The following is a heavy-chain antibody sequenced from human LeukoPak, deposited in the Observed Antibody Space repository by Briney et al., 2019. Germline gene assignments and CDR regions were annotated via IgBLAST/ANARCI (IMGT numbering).Heavy chain of an antibody. D-gene: IGHD3-10*01. V-gene: IGHV3-53*01. CDR3: ARGAVGFGDAFDI. CDR2: IYSGGST. J-gene: IGHJ3*02. CDR1: GFTVSSNY. Sequence: GGSLRLSCAASGFTVSSNYMSCVRQAPGKGLEWVSVIYSGGSTYYADSVKGRFTISRDNSKNTLYLQMNSLRAEDTAVYYCARGAVGFGDAFDIWGQGTMVTVSS.